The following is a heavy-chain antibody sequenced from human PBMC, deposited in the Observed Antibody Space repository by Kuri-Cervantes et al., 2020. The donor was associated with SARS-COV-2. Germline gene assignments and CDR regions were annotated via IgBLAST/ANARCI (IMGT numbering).Heavy chain of an antibody. CDR2: IWYDGSNK. CDR3: ARVDCTEGVCYTGLPIGTYFYFGMAV. J-gene: IGHJ6*02. CDR1: GFTFSSYG. D-gene: IGHD2-8*01. Sequence: GESLKISCAASGFTFSSYGMHWVRQAPGKGLEWVAVIWYDGSNKYYADSVKGRFTISRDNSKNTLYLQMNSLRAEDTAVYYCARVDCTEGVCYTGLPIGTYFYFGMAVWGQGTTVTVSS. V-gene: IGHV3-33*01.